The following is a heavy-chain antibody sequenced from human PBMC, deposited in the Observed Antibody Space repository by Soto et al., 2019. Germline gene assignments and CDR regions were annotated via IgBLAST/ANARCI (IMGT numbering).Heavy chain of an antibody. V-gene: IGHV3-53*01. D-gene: IGHD6-6*01. CDR2: IYSGGST. CDR3: ARGEQLANYYFDY. Sequence: GGSLRLSCAASGFTVSSNYMSWVRQAPGKGLEWVSVIYSGGSTYYADSVKGRFTISRDNSKNTLYLQMNSLRAEDTAVYYCARGEQLANYYFDYWGQGTLVTVSS. J-gene: IGHJ4*02. CDR1: GFTVSSNY.